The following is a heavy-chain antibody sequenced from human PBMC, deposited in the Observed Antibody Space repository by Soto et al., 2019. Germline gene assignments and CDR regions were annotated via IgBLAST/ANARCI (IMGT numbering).Heavy chain of an antibody. CDR3: ARGTIFGVVTAYGMDV. D-gene: IGHD3-3*01. CDR2: IIPIFGTA. Sequence: QVQLVQSGAEVKKPGSSVKVSCKASGGTFSSYAISWVRQAPGQGLEWMGGIIPIFGTANYAQKFQGRVTITADESTSTAYMELSSLRSEDTAVYYCARGTIFGVVTAYGMDVWGQGTTVTVSS. CDR1: GGTFSSYA. J-gene: IGHJ6*02. V-gene: IGHV1-69*01.